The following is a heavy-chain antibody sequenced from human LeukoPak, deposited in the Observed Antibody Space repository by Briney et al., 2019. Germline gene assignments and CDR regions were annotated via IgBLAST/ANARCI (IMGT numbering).Heavy chain of an antibody. CDR1: GYTFTSYY. D-gene: IGHD3-10*01. CDR2: INPNSGGT. V-gene: IGHV1-2*02. CDR3: ARGLYFYGSGSPLDY. J-gene: IGHJ4*02. Sequence: ASVKVSCKASGYTFTSYYMHWVRQAPGQGLEWMGWINPNSGGTNYAQKFQGRVTMTRDTSISTAYMELSRLRSDDTAVYYCARGLYFYGSGSPLDYWGQGTLVTVFS.